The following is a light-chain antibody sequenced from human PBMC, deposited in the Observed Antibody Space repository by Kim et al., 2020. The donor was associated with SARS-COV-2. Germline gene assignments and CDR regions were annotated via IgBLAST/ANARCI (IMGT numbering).Light chain of an antibody. CDR2: DVS. CDR1: SSDISVSNY. V-gene: IGLV2-14*04. CDR3: GSFTTSTTYV. J-gene: IGLJ1*01. Sequence: GQTITISCTGTSSDISVSNYVYCYQQNPGRAPTLIIFDVSTRHSGVSHHFSGSRFGNTASLTLSGLQAEDEADYFCGSFTTSTTYVFVTGTKVTVL.